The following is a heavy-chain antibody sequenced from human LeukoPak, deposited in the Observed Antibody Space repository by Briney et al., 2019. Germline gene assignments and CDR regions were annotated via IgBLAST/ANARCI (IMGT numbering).Heavy chain of an antibody. J-gene: IGHJ4*02. V-gene: IGHV3-30*18. CDR2: ISSDGREN. Sequence: GSLRLSCAASGFTFTNYAMHWVRQTPGKGLQWVGLISSDGRENIYADPVKGRFTVSRDNSKNTLYLQMNSLRPEDTAVYYCVKGLVETTMSYSVDYWGQGALVTVSS. CDR3: VKGLVETTMSYSVDY. CDR1: GFTFTNYA. D-gene: IGHD3-10*02.